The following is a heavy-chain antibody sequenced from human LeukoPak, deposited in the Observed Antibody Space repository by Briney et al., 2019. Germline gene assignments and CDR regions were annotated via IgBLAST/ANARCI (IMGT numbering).Heavy chain of an antibody. J-gene: IGHJ3*02. V-gene: IGHV1-2*02. CDR1: GYTFTGYY. CDR3: ARDLFGCQVLSGIRRDI. D-gene: IGHD3-3*01. Sequence: GASVKVSCKASGYTFTGYYMHWVRQAPGQGLGWMGWINPNSGGTNYAQKFQGRVTITRDTSISTAYMELSRLRSDDTAVYYCARDLFGCQVLSGIRRDIWGQGTMVTVSS. CDR2: INPNSGGT.